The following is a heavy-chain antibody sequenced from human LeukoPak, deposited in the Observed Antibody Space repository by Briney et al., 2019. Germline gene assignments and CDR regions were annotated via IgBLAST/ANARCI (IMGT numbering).Heavy chain of an antibody. Sequence: PGGSLRLSCAASGFTFSSYSMNWVRQAPGKGLEWVSSISSSSSYIYYADSVKGRFTISRDNAKNSLYLQMNSLRAEDTAVYYCARAGLELRYFDWSTRGIYFDYWGQGTLVTVSS. J-gene: IGHJ4*02. CDR2: ISSSSSYI. CDR1: GFTFSSYS. V-gene: IGHV3-21*01. D-gene: IGHD3-9*01. CDR3: ARAGLELRYFDWSTRGIYFDY.